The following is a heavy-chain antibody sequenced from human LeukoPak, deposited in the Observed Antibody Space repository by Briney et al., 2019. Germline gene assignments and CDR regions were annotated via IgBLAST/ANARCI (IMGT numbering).Heavy chain of an antibody. CDR2: ISSSSSYI. CDR1: GFTFSSYT. CDR3: AAGGLAAAGTRGSFDI. D-gene: IGHD6-13*01. V-gene: IGHV3-21*04. J-gene: IGHJ3*02. Sequence: PGGSLRLSCVASGFTFSSYTMNWVRQAPGKGLEWVSSISSSSSYIYYADSVKGRFTISRDNAKNSLYLQMNSLRAEDTAVYYCAAGGLAAAGTRGSFDIWGQGTMVTVSS.